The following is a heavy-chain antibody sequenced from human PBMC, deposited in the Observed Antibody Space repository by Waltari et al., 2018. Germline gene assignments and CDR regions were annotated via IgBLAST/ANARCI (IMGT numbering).Heavy chain of an antibody. CDR3: ARDFQAVAGGNWFDP. D-gene: IGHD6-19*01. Sequence: QVQLQESGPGLVKPSETLSLTCTVSGGSISSYYWSWIRQPPGKGLEWIGYIYYSGSTNYNPSLKSRVTISVDTSKNQFSLKLSSVTAADTAVYYCARDFQAVAGGNWFDPWGQGTLVTVSS. CDR1: GGSISSYY. V-gene: IGHV4-59*01. J-gene: IGHJ5*02. CDR2: IYYSGST.